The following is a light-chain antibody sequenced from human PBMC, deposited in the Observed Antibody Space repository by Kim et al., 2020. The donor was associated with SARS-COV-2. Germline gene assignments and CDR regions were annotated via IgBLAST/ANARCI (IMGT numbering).Light chain of an antibody. Sequence: APGERAPPPCRASQSVSRNNLAWHQQKPGQAPRLLIYGASSRATGIPDRFSGSGSGTDFTLTISRLEPEDFAVYYCQQYGNSPRTFGQGTKVDIK. V-gene: IGKV3-20*01. CDR1: QSVSRNN. CDR3: QQYGNSPRT. CDR2: GAS. J-gene: IGKJ1*01.